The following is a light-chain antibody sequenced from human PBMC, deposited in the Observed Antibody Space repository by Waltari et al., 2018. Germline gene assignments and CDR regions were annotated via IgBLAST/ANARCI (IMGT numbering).Light chain of an antibody. CDR1: SGHSSNI. CDR3: QTGGHGTWV. Sequence: VKLTCTLSSGHSSNIIAWLQQQPKKGPRFLMKVNSDGSHSQGDEIPDRFSGSSSGAERYLTISSLQSEDEADYYCQTGGHGTWVFGGGTKLTVL. J-gene: IGLJ3*02. CDR2: VNSDGSH. V-gene: IGLV4-69*01.